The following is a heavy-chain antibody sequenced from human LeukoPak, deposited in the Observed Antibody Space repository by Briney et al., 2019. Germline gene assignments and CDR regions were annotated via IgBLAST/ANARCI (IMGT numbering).Heavy chain of an antibody. CDR1: GYTFTSYG. CDR2: ISAYNGNT. J-gene: IGHJ4*02. CDR3: ARGALLWFGELQAFDI. V-gene: IGHV1-18*01. D-gene: IGHD3-10*01. Sequence: ASVKVSCKASGYTFTSYGISWVRQAPGQGLEWMGWISAYNGNTNYAQKLQGRVIMTTGTSTSTAYMELRSLRSDDTAVYYCARGALLWFGELQAFDIWGQETLVTVSS.